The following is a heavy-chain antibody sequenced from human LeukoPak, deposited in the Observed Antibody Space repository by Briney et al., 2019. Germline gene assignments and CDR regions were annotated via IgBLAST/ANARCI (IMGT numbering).Heavy chain of an antibody. D-gene: IGHD2-21*02. CDR1: GYSLSGGYF. V-gene: IGHV4-38-2*01. J-gene: IGHJ4*02. Sequence: SETLSLTCVVSGYSLSGGYFWGWIRQPPGKGLEWIGSYYHSGGIYYNPSLRSRVTISVDTSKNQFSLKLSSVTAADTAVYYCARGPIVVVTAPIRYWGQGTLVTVSS. CDR2: YYHSGGI. CDR3: ARGPIVVVTAPIRY.